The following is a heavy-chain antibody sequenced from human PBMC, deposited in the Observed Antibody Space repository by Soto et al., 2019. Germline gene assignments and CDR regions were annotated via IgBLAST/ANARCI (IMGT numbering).Heavy chain of an antibody. D-gene: IGHD3-3*01. CDR3: ARGVDSWSGSLF. J-gene: IGHJ4*02. V-gene: IGHV4-34*01. CDR1: GGSFDGYY. Sequence: PSESLSLACALYGGSFDGYYRGWIRQSHGKGLEWIGETHKRGTPKIHPSLKTRVSLTVDTSTKQFSLKMTAMAVAYRGVYYGARGVDSWSGSLFWGQGTPVTVSS. CDR2: THKRGTP.